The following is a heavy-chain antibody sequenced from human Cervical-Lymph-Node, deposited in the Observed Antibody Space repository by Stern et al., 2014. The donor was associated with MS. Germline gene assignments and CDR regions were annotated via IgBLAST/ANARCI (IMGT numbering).Heavy chain of an antibody. V-gene: IGHV3-23*04. CDR1: GFTFTSHA. D-gene: IGHD2-2*03. CDR2: ISGSGSYK. CDR3: AVHGYCSPASCWDTVAPMTYYFDY. J-gene: IGHJ4*02. Sequence: EVQLEESGGGLGQPGGSLRLSCATSGFTFTSHAMSWVRQAPGKGLEWVSSISGSGSYKHYADALKGRLTISRDNVKNTLSLQMNSLRVEDTAIYYCAVHGYCSPASCWDTVAPMTYYFDYWGQGTLVTVSS.